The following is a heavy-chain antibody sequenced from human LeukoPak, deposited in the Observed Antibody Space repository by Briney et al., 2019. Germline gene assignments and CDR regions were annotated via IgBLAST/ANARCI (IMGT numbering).Heavy chain of an antibody. D-gene: IGHD2-21*02. V-gene: IGHV4-59*01. CDR3: AREDYCGGDCYSVS. CDR1: GGSISSYY. J-gene: IGHJ5*02. Sequence: SETLSLTCTVSGGSISSYYWSWIRQPPAKALEGIGYIYYSRSTNYNPSLKSRVTISVDTSKNQFSLKLSSVTAADTAVYYCAREDYCGGDCYSVSWGQGTLVTVSS. CDR2: IYYSRST.